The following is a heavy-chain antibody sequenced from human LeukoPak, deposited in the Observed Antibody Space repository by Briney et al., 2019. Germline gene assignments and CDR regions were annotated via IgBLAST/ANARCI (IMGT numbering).Heavy chain of an antibody. Sequence: ASVKVSCKVSGYTLTELSMHWVRQAPGKGLEWMGGFDPEDGETIYAQKFQGRVTMTEDTSTDTAYMELSSLRSEDTAVYYCARRKMAPTSQPHLDYWGQGTLVTVSS. CDR2: FDPEDGET. D-gene: IGHD5-24*01. CDR3: ARRKMAPTSQPHLDY. V-gene: IGHV1-24*01. J-gene: IGHJ4*02. CDR1: GYTLTELS.